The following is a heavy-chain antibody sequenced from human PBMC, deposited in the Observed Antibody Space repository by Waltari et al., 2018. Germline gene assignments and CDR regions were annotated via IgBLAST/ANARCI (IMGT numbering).Heavy chain of an antibody. CDR2: ISYDGSNK. CDR1: GFTFSSYA. CDR3: ARRGYSSSPGWGCY. Sequence: QVQLVESGGGVVQPGRSLRLSCAASGFTFSSYAMHWVRQAPGKGLGWVAVISYDGSNKDYAGSVKGRFTIARDNSKNTLYLQMNSLRAEDTAVYYCARRGYSSSPGWGCYWGQGTLVTVSS. V-gene: IGHV3-30*01. J-gene: IGHJ4*02. D-gene: IGHD6-6*01.